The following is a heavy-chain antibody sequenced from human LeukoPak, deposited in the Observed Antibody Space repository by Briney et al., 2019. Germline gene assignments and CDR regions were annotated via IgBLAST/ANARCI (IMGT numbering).Heavy chain of an antibody. Sequence: PSETLSLTCTVSGGSISRGNFFWNWIRQRPGKGLEWIGFIRNSASAFYNTSLRSRATISVDTSKNQVSLNLTSVTAADTAVYYCARHGRADFWSGYDQINNWFDPWGQGTLVTVSS. D-gene: IGHD3-3*01. CDR3: ARHGRADFWSGYDQINNWFDP. CDR2: IRNSASA. V-gene: IGHV4-30-4*08. J-gene: IGHJ5*02. CDR1: GGSISRGNFF.